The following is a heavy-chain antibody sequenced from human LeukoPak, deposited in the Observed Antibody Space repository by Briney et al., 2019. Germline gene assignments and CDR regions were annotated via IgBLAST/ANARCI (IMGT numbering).Heavy chain of an antibody. J-gene: IGHJ4*02. D-gene: IGHD6-13*01. V-gene: IGHV3-23*01. CDR1: RFTFSSYA. CDR3: ARTKDTGYSSSWYKS. Sequence: GGSLRLSCAASRFTFSSYAMSWVRQALGKGLEWVSAISGSGGSTYYADSVKGRFTISRDNSKNTLYLQMNSLRAEDTAVYYCARTKDTGYSSSWYKSWGQGTLVTVSS. CDR2: ISGSGGST.